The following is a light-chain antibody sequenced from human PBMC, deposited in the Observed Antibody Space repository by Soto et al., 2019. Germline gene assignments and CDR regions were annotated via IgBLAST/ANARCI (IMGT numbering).Light chain of an antibody. CDR2: AAS. J-gene: IGKJ1*01. Sequence: AIQMTQSPSSLSASVGDRVTITCRASQGIRNDLGWYQQKAGKAPKLLIYAASSLEIGVPSRFSGSGSGTDFTLTISCLQSEDFATYYCQQYYSYPQFGQGTKVDIK. CDR3: QQYYSYPQ. CDR1: QGIRND. V-gene: IGKV1-6*01.